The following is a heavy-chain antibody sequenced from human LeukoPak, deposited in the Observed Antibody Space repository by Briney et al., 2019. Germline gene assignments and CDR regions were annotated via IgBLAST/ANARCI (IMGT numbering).Heavy chain of an antibody. CDR3: ERSPTGLRKRNDF. CDR2: MNPNSGNT. V-gene: IGHV1-8*01. J-gene: IGHJ4*02. D-gene: IGHD4-17*01. CDR1: GYTFTSDD. Sequence: GASVKVSCKTSGYTFTSDDINWVRQPTGQGLEWMGWMNPNSGNTGYAQKFQGRVTITRNTSISTAYMELSSLRSEDKAIYYCERSPTGLRKRNDFWGQGTLVTVSS.